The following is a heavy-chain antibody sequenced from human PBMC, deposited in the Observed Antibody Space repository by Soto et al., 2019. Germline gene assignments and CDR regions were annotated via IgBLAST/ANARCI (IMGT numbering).Heavy chain of an antibody. V-gene: IGHV1-69*13. CDR3: ARDSGKSIVVVPAAMWGGMDV. Sequence: ASVKVSCMASGGTFSSYAISWVRQAPGQGLEWMGGIIPIFGTANYAQKFQGRVTITADESTSTAYIELSSLRSEDTAVYYCARDSGKSIVVVPAAMWGGMDVWGQGTTVTVSS. J-gene: IGHJ6*02. CDR2: IIPIFGTA. D-gene: IGHD2-2*01. CDR1: GGTFSSYA.